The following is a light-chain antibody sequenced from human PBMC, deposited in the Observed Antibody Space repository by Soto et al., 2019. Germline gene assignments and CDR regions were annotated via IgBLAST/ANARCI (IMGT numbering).Light chain of an antibody. Sequence: AIRMTQSPSSLSSSTGDRVAITCRSSQGISSYLAWYQQKPGKAPKLLIYAASTLQSGVPSRFSGSGPGTDFTLTISSLQPEDFATYYCQQSYNTPITFGQGTRLEIK. CDR1: QGISSY. CDR3: QQSYNTPIT. V-gene: IGKV1-8*01. CDR2: AAS. J-gene: IGKJ5*01.